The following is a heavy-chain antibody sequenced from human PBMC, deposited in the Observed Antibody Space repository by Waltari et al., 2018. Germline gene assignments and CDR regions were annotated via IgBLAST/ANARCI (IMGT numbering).Heavy chain of an antibody. J-gene: IGHJ4*02. D-gene: IGHD6-13*01. V-gene: IGHV3-48*01. Sequence: EVQLVESGGGLVQPGGSLRLSCAGSGFTFISYAMNWVRLAPGKGLSWVSYISRSSRAMDHADSVKGRVTISRDNASNSLFLQMNSLRAEDTAVYYCASDPAIGNNWYKYFDYWGQGTLVTVSS. CDR1: GFTFISYA. CDR2: ISRSSRAM. CDR3: ASDPAIGNNWYKYFDY.